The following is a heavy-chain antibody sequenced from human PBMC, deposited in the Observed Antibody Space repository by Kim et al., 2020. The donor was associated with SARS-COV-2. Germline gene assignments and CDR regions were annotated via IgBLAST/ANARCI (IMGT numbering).Heavy chain of an antibody. CDR1: GYTLGTHY. D-gene: IGHD6-13*01. CDR2: ISPTGDRT. J-gene: IGHJ5*02. CDR3: IREAPGSGWFDP. Sequence: ASVKVSCKASGYTLGTHYINWVRQAPGQGLEGRGVISPTGDRTTSAQKFQGRVTMTRDTSTSTVYMDLRSLRSEDTAVYYCIREAPGSGWFDPWGLGTLVTVSS. V-gene: IGHV1-46*01.